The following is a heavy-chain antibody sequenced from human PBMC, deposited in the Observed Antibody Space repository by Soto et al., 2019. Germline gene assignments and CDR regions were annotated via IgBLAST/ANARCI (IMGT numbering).Heavy chain of an antibody. V-gene: IGHV3-33*01. CDR1: GFTFKNYG. CDR3: ARDRAWQTFAMYYFDY. J-gene: IGHJ4*02. CDR2: IWYDGSNE. Sequence: PGGSLRLSCATSGFTFKNYGMHWVRQAPGKGLEWVALIWYDGSNEYYADSVKGRFTISRDNSKNTLFLQMDSLRVEDTAMYYCARDRAWQTFAMYYFDYWGQGALVTVSS.